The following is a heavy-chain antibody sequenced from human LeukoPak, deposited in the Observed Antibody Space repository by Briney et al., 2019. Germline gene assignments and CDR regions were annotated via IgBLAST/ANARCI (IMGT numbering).Heavy chain of an antibody. CDR2: ISGSGGST. D-gene: IGHD6-19*01. Sequence: GGSLRLSCAASGFTFSSYAMSWVRQAPGKGLEWVSGISGSGGSTYYADSVKGRFTISRDNSKNTLYLQMNSLRAEDTAVYYCAKGGYSSVWTDFDYWGQGTLVTVSS. V-gene: IGHV3-23*01. J-gene: IGHJ4*02. CDR1: GFTFSSYA. CDR3: AKGGYSSVWTDFDY.